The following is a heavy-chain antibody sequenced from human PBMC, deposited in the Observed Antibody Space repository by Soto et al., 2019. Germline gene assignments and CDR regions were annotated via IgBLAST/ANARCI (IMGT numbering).Heavy chain of an antibody. CDR3: ARGPLVVLNYFPS. Sequence: QVQLVQSGPEVKKPGSSEKVSCKASGGTFRNYPINWVRQAPGQGLEWMGSIFPLTDIPDYAQNFQARLTISADRSTSTAYMELNSLTSDDTAMYFCARGPLVVLNYFPSWGQGTLVTVSS. J-gene: IGHJ4*02. V-gene: IGHV1-69*02. CDR1: GGTFRNYP. CDR2: IFPLTDIP.